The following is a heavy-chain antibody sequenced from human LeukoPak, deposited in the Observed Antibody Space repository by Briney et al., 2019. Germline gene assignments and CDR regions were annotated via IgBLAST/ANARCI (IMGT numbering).Heavy chain of an antibody. D-gene: IGHD3-22*01. CDR3: ARQYYYDSSGYYAVNWFDP. CDR1: GGSISSGGYS. Sequence: SETLSLTCAVSGGSISSGGYSWSWIRQPPGKGLEWIGYIYYSGSTYYNPSLKSRVTISVDTSKNQFSLKLSSVTAADTAVYYCARQYYYDSSGYYAVNWFDPWGQGTLVTVSS. V-gene: IGHV4-30-2*05. CDR2: IYYSGST. J-gene: IGHJ5*02.